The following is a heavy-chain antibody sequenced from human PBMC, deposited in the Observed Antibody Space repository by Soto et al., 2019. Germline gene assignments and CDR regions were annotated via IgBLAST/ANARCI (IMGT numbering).Heavy chain of an antibody. J-gene: IGHJ5*02. V-gene: IGHV4-39*07. CDR2: IYHRRST. CDR3: ARDFVLMVYASPSNWFDP. CDR1: GGSIDSSDFY. D-gene: IGHD2-8*01. Sequence: SETLSLTCSVSGGSIDSSDFYWVWIRQPPGEGLEWIGEIYHRRSTYYNTSLKSRVTISVDTSKNQFSLRLSSVTAADTAVYYFARDFVLMVYASPSNWFDPWGQGTLVTVSS.